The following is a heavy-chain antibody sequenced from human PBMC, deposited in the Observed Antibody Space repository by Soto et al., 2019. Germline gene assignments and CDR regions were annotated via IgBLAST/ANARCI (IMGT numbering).Heavy chain of an antibody. Sequence: SETLSLTCTVSGGSINTFYWSWVRQPAGKGLEWIGRSFSSGSTSFNPSLESRVAMSVDTYKNHFSLNVSSVTAADMAVYYCAREGSYSAHNFAHRIQLWSLDFWGQGALVTVSS. J-gene: IGHJ4*02. CDR2: SFSSGST. CDR3: AREGSYSAHNFAHRIQLWSLDF. CDR1: GGSINTFY. D-gene: IGHD5-18*01. V-gene: IGHV4-4*07.